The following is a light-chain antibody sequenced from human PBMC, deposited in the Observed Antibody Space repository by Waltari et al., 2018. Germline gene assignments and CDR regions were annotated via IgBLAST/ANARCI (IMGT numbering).Light chain of an antibody. CDR3: QQYNNWRT. J-gene: IGKJ1*01. CDR2: GAS. V-gene: IGKV3-15*01. Sequence: LPGKTSRSVSRSLAWSQQKPCQAPMLPIYGASTRATGIPARFSGSGSGTEFTLTISSMQSEDFAVYYCQQYNNWRTFGQGTKVEIK. CDR1: RSVSRS.